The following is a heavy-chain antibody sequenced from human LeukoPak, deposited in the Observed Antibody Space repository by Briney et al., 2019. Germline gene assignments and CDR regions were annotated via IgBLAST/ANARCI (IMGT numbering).Heavy chain of an antibody. CDR3: ARDGDFPARYYYYYMDV. D-gene: IGHD2-21*01. V-gene: IGHV1-69*06. CDR2: IIPIFGTA. J-gene: IGHJ6*03. Sequence: SVKVSCTASGGTFTSYAISWVRQAPGQGLEWMGGIIPIFGTANYAQKFQGRVTTTADKSTSTAYMELSSLRSEDTAVYYCARDGDFPARYYYYYMDVWGKGTTVTVSS. CDR1: GGTFTSYA.